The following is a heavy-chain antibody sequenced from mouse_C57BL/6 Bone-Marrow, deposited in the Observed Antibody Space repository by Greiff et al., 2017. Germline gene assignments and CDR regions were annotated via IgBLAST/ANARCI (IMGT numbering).Heavy chain of an antibody. CDR1: GYTFTSYG. Sequence: QVQLQQSGAELARPGASVKLSCKASGYTFTSYGISWVKQRTGQGLEWIGEIYPRSGNTYYNEKFKGKATLTADKSSSTAYMELRSLTSEDSAVYFCARGRGVRPYCYAMDYWGQGTSVTVSS. CDR3: ARGRGVRPYCYAMDY. D-gene: IGHD2-14*01. V-gene: IGHV1-81*01. J-gene: IGHJ4*01. CDR2: IYPRSGNT.